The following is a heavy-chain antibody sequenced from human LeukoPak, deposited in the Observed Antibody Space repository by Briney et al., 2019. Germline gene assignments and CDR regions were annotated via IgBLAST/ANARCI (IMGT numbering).Heavy chain of an antibody. Sequence: GASVKVSCRASRGTFSSHAISWVRQAPGQGLEWMGGIIPIFGTANYAQKFQGRVTITADESSSTAYMELSSLRSEDTAVYYCATSSTVVTPYYFDYWGQGTLVTVSS. CDR3: ATSSTVVTPYYFDY. CDR2: IIPIFGTA. J-gene: IGHJ4*02. V-gene: IGHV1-69*13. CDR1: RGTFSSHA. D-gene: IGHD4-23*01.